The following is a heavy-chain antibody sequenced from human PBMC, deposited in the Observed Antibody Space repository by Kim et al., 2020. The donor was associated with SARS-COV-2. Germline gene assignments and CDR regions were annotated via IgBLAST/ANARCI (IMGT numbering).Heavy chain of an antibody. D-gene: IGHD3-10*01. CDR3: VRPYGSDVADM. CDR2: ISSSSSYI. Sequence: GGSLRLSCAASGFTFSRKSMNWVRQAPGKGLEWVSSISSSSSYIFYADSVKGRFTISRDNAKSEVYLQMDSLRVEDTAVYYCVRPYGSDVADMWGQGTVVTV. V-gene: IGHV3-21*06. J-gene: IGHJ3*02. CDR1: GFTFSRKS.